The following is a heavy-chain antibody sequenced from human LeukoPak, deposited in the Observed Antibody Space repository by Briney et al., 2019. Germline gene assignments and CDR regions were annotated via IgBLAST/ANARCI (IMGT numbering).Heavy chain of an antibody. D-gene: IGHD6-13*01. CDR3: AREDRVAAGATSWFDP. Sequence: PSQTLSLTCNVSGGSISSGGYYWRWIRQPPGKGLEWIGYIFYSGSTYYNPSLKSRVTISVDTSNNQFSLKLSSVTAADTAVYYCAREDRVAAGATSWFDPWGQGTLVTVSS. CDR1: GGSISSGGYY. CDR2: IFYSGST. V-gene: IGHV4-31*03. J-gene: IGHJ5*02.